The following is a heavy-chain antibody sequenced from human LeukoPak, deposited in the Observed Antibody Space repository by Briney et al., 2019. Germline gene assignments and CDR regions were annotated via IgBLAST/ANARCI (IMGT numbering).Heavy chain of an antibody. D-gene: IGHD5-18*01. CDR1: GFTFSDYG. J-gene: IGHJ6*02. CDR2: ISYDGNNK. V-gene: IGHV3-30*18. Sequence: GRSLRLSCAASGFTFSDYGIHWVRQAPGKGLEWVAVISYDGNNKYYADSVKGRFTISRDNSNNTLYLHMDSLRAEDTAVYYCAKDPNIYGYHYFYGMDVWGQGTTVTVSS. CDR3: AKDPNIYGYHYFYGMDV.